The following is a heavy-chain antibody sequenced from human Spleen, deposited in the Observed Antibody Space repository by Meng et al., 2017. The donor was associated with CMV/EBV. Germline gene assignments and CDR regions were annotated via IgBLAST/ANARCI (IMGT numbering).Heavy chain of an antibody. J-gene: IGHJ5*02. D-gene: IGHD3-3*01. V-gene: IGHV3-66*02. CDR2: IYSGGST. CDR3: ARSYYDFWSGYNWGWFDP. Sequence: FTVSSKYRSWVRQAPGKGLEWVSVIYSGGSTDYADSVKGRFTISRDNSKNTLYLQMNSLRAEDTAVYYCARSYYDFWSGYNWGWFDPWGQGTLVTVSS. CDR1: FTVSSKY.